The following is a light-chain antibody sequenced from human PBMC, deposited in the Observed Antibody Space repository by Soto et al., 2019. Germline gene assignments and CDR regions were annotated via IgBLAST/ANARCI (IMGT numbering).Light chain of an antibody. CDR2: DAS. Sequence: DIQMTQSPSSLSASVGDRITITCQASQDIDNNLNWYQQRPGQAPKLLIYDASNLETGVPSRFSGRGSGTDFSYTVSRLQPEDIATYYCQYYDRGPPSTFGQGTRLDLK. CDR1: QDIDNN. V-gene: IGKV1-33*01. CDR3: QYYDRGPPST. J-gene: IGKJ2*01.